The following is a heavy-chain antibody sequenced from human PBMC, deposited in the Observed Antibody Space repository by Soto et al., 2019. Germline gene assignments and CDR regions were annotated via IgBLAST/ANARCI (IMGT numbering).Heavy chain of an antibody. J-gene: IGHJ3*02. CDR2: INHSGST. D-gene: IGHD3-10*01. Sequence: SETLSLTCAVYGGSFSGYYWSWIRQPPGKGLEWIGEINHSGSTNYNPSLKSRVTISVDTSKNQFSLKLSSVTAADTAVYYCARGVGTMVRGEPPEAFDIWGQGTMVTVSS. V-gene: IGHV4-34*01. CDR3: ARGVGTMVRGEPPEAFDI. CDR1: GGSFSGYY.